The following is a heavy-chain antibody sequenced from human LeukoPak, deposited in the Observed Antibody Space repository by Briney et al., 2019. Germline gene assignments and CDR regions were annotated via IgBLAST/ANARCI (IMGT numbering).Heavy chain of an antibody. D-gene: IGHD3-10*01. V-gene: IGHV1-69*06. CDR3: ARGITMVRGRGYYYYYMDV. Sequence: AASVKVSCKASGGTFSSYAISWVRQAPGQGLEWMGGIIPIFGTANYAQKFQGRVTITADKSTSTAYMELSSLRSEDTAVYYCARGITMVRGRGYYYYYMDVWGKGTTVTVSS. CDR1: GGTFSSYA. CDR2: IIPIFGTA. J-gene: IGHJ6*03.